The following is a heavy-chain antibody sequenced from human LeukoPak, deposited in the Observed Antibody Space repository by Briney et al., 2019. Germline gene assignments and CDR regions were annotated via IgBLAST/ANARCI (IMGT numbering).Heavy chain of an antibody. CDR1: GFTFGSYG. Sequence: GGSLRLSCAASGFTFGSYGMHWVRQAPGKGLEWVTFIRSDGSNKYYADSVKGRFTISRDNAKNSLYLRMNSLKTEDTAVYYCTTTYYDILTGYYTFDYWGQGTLVTVSS. CDR2: IRSDGSNK. V-gene: IGHV3-30*02. D-gene: IGHD3-9*01. CDR3: TTTYYDILTGYYTFDY. J-gene: IGHJ4*02.